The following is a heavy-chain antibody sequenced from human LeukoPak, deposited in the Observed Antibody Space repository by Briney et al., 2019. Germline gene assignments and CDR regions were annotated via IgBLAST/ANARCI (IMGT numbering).Heavy chain of an antibody. CDR3: AGDRLGYCSSTSCYEDYYYYYGMDV. D-gene: IGHD2-2*01. CDR1: GGSFSGYY. V-gene: IGHV4-34*01. Sequence: PSETLSLTCAVYGGSFSGYYWSWIRQPPGKGLEWIGETNHSGSTNYNPSLKSRVTISVDTSKNQFSLKLSSVTAADTAVYYCAGDRLGYCSSTSCYEDYYYYYGMDVWGQGTTVTVSS. CDR2: TNHSGST. J-gene: IGHJ6*02.